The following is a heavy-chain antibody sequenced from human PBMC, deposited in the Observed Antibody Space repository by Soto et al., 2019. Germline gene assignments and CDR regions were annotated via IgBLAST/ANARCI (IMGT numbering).Heavy chain of an antibody. D-gene: IGHD4-17*01. CDR2: IYYSGST. CDR3: ARSMTTVVTLEY. Sequence: SETLSLTCTISGGSISSYYWSWIRQPPGKGLEWIGYIYYSGSTNYNPSLKSRVTISVDTSKNQFSLKLSSVTAADTAVYYCARSMTTVVTLEYWGQGTLVTVSS. J-gene: IGHJ4*02. CDR1: GGSISSYY. V-gene: IGHV4-59*08.